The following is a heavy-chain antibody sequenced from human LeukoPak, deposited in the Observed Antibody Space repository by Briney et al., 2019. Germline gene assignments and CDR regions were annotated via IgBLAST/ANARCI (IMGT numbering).Heavy chain of an antibody. J-gene: IGHJ5*02. V-gene: IGHV4-59*01. CDR2: IYYSGST. CDR1: GGSISSYY. Sequence: TSETLSLTCTVSGGSISSYYWSWIRQPPGKGLEWIGYIYYSGSTNYNPSLKSRVTISVDTSKNQFSLKLSSVTAADTAVYYCARAGYYYGSGSFFPWGQGTLVTVSS. D-gene: IGHD3-10*01. CDR3: ARAGYYYGSGSFFP.